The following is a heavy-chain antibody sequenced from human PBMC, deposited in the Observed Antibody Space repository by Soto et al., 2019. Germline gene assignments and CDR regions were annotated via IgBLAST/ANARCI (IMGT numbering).Heavy chain of an antibody. CDR2: IYYSGST. D-gene: IGHD6-13*01. Sequence: SETLSLTCTVSGGSISSGGYYWSWIRQDPGKGLEWIGYIYYSGSTYYNPSLKSRVTISVDTSKNQFSLKLSSVTAADTAVYYCARDVGSRYSSSWYYFDYWGQGTLVTVSS. J-gene: IGHJ4*02. CDR1: GGSISSGGYY. CDR3: ARDVGSRYSSSWYYFDY. V-gene: IGHV4-31*03.